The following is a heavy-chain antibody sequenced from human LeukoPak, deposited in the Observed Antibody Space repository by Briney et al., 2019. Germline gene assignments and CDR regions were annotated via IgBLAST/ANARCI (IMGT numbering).Heavy chain of an antibody. CDR2: IWYNGNT. CDR3: ARSRGSGWSEDYYYGMDV. V-gene: IGHV4-39*07. CDR1: GGSISSSSYY. Sequence: PSETLSLTCTVSGGSISSSSYYWGWIRQSPGKGLEWIGSIWYNGNTYYNPSLKSRVTLSIDTSKNQFSLRLSSMTAADTAVYYCARSRGSGWSEDYYYGMDVWGQGTTVTVSS. D-gene: IGHD6-19*01. J-gene: IGHJ6*02.